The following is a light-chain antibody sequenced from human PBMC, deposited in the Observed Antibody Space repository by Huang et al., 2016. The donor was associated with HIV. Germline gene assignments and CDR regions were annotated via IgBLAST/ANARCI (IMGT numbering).Light chain of an antibody. CDR2: DAS. J-gene: IGKJ4*01. CDR1: QSISRY. V-gene: IGKV3-11*01. CDR3: QQSSSWPPLT. Sequence: EIVLTQSPATLSLSPGKRATLSCRASQSISRYLAWYQQQPGQAPRLLIYDASNRATGIPARVSGSGSGTDFTLTITSLEPEDFAVYYCQQSSSWPPLTFGGGTKVEIK.